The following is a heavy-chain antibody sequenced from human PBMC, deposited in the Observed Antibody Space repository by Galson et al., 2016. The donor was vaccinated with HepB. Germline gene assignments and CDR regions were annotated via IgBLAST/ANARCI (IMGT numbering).Heavy chain of an antibody. J-gene: IGHJ4*02. D-gene: IGHD3-9*01. CDR3: ARTTIRYFDWSPVDY. Sequence: SLRLSCAASGFTFNTYAMHWVRQPPGKGLEWVAVISYDGRDKNYAESLKGRITISRDNSNNTIYLQMNSLRAEDTALYYCARTTIRYFDWSPVDYWGQGTLATVSS. CDR2: ISYDGRDK. V-gene: IGHV3-30*04. CDR1: GFTFNTYA.